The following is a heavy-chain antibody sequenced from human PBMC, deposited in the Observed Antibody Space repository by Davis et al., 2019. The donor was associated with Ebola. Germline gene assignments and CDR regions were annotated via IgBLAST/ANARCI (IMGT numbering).Heavy chain of an antibody. D-gene: IGHD2-21*02. V-gene: IGHV3-9*01. CDR2: ISWNSGSI. CDR1: GFTFDDYA. CDR3: AKYCGGDCYSTHAFDI. Sequence: PGGSLRLSCAASGFTFDDYAMHWVRQAPGKGLEWVSGISWNSGSIGYADSVKGRFTISRDNAKNSLYLQMNSLRAEDTALYYCAKYCGGDCYSTHAFDIWGQGTMVTVSS. J-gene: IGHJ3*02.